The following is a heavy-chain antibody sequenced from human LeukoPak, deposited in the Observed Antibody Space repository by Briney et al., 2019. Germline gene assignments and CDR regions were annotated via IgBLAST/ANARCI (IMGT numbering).Heavy chain of an antibody. Sequence: GGSLRLSCAASGFTVSSNYMSWVRQAPGKGLEWVSVIYSGGSTYYADSVKGRFTISRDNSKNTLYLQMNSLGAEDTAVYYCARGVDTAMGLDYWGQGTLVTVSS. D-gene: IGHD5-18*01. CDR2: IYSGGST. V-gene: IGHV3-53*01. J-gene: IGHJ4*02. CDR3: ARGVDTAMGLDY. CDR1: GFTVSSNY.